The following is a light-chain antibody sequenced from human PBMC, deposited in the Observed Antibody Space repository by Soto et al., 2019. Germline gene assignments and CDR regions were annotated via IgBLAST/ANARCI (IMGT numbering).Light chain of an antibody. CDR2: WAS. Sequence: DIVMTQSPDSLAVSLGERATINCNSSQSVLYSSNNKNYLAWYQQKPGQPPKLLIYWASTRESGVPDRFSGSGSGTDFTLTISSLQAEDVAVYYCQQYYSTPLNCGGGTKGAIK. CDR3: QQYYSTPLN. J-gene: IGKJ4*01. CDR1: QSVLYSSNNKNY. V-gene: IGKV4-1*01.